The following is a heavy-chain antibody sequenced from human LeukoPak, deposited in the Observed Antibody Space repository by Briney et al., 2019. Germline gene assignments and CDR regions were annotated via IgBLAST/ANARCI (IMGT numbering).Heavy chain of an antibody. CDR2: IRYDGIAI. D-gene: IGHD6-13*01. CDR3: AKGTSGIIAGGHDYYMDV. J-gene: IGHJ6*03. Sequence: GGSLRLSCAESGFTFSSYGMHWVRQAPGKGLEWVAFIRYDGIAIQYADSVKGRFTISRDNSKNALYLQMISLRPEDTAVYFCAKGTSGIIAGGHDYYMDVWGKGTTVTISS. V-gene: IGHV3-30*02. CDR1: GFTFSSYG.